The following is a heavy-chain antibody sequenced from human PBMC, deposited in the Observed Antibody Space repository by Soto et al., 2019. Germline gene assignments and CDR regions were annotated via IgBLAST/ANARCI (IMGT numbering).Heavy chain of an antibody. J-gene: IGHJ4*02. CDR3: ARVGGTGGYTYGLDY. D-gene: IGHD5-18*01. CDR1: GGTFSSYA. CDR2: IIPVFGTG. V-gene: IGHV1-69*06. Sequence: SVKVSCKASGGTFSSYAISWVRQAPGQGLEWMGGIIPVFGTGIYAQKFQGRVTITADKSTNTAYMELSSLRSEDTAVYFCARVGGTGGYTYGLDYWGQGTLVTVYS.